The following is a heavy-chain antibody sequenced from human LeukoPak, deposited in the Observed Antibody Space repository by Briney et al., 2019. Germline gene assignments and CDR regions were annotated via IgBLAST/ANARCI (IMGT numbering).Heavy chain of an antibody. V-gene: IGHV3-74*01. Sequence: GGSLRLSCAASGFTFSSYWMHWVRQAPGKGLVWVSRIGSDGSSTSYADSVKGRFTISRDNAKNTLSLQMNSLRAEDTAVYYCARDRDRFWNDANDAFDIWGQGTMVTVSS. J-gene: IGHJ3*02. CDR3: ARDRDRFWNDANDAFDI. D-gene: IGHD1-1*01. CDR1: GFTFSSYW. CDR2: IGSDGSST.